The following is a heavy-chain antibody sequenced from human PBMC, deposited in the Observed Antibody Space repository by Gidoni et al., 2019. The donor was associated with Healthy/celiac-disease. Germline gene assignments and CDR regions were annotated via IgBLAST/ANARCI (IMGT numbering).Heavy chain of an antibody. CDR2: INHSGST. J-gene: IGHJ4*02. CDR1: GGSFRGYY. D-gene: IGHD3-22*01. V-gene: IGHV4-34*01. Sequence: QVQLQQWCAGLLKPSETLSLTCAVYGGSFRGYYWSWIRQPPGKGLEWIGEINHSGSTNYNPSLKSRVTISVDTSKNQFSRKLSSVTAADTAVYYCARAIWTYYYDSSGGDYFDYWGQGTLVTVSS. CDR3: ARAIWTYYYDSSGGDYFDY.